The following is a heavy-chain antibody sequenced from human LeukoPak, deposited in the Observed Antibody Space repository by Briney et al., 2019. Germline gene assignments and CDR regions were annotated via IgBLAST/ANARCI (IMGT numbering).Heavy chain of an antibody. Sequence: SETLSLTCAVYGGSFSGYYWSWLRQPPGKGLEWIGEINHSGSTNYNPSLKSRVTISVDTSKNQFSLKLSSVTAADTAVYYCARGGRWLQLGAFDIWGQGTMVTVSS. CDR1: GGSFSGYY. J-gene: IGHJ3*02. CDR3: ARGGRWLQLGAFDI. D-gene: IGHD5-24*01. CDR2: INHSGST. V-gene: IGHV4-34*01.